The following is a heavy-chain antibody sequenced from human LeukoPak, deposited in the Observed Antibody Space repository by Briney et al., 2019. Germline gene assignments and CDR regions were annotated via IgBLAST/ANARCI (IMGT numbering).Heavy chain of an antibody. D-gene: IGHD2-2*01. CDR1: GFTFDDYA. V-gene: IGHV3-9*01. CDR2: ISWNSGSI. J-gene: IGHJ4*02. Sequence: PGGSLRLSCAASGFTFDDYAMHWVRQAPGKGLEWVSGISWNSGSISYADSVKGRFTISRDNAKNSLYLQMNSLRAEDTAVYYCARDNIYCSSINCLFDYWGQGTLVTVSS. CDR3: ARDNIYCSSINCLFDY.